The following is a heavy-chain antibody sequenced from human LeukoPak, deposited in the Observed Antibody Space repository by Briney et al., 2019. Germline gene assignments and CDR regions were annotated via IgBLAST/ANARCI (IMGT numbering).Heavy chain of an antibody. CDR1: RFTFSSYA. D-gene: IGHD4-17*01. Sequence: QAGGSLRLSCAASRFTFSSYAMTWVRQAPGKGLEWVAVISYDGSNKYYADSVKGRFTISRDNSKNTLYLQMNSLRAEDTAVYYCARDPVTLADSYYFDYWGQGTLVTVSS. CDR2: ISYDGSNK. J-gene: IGHJ4*02. V-gene: IGHV3-30*04. CDR3: ARDPVTLADSYYFDY.